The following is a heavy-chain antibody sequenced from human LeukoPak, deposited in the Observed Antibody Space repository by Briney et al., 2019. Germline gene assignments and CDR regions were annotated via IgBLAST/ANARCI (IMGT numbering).Heavy chain of an antibody. CDR1: GYTFTSYD. D-gene: IGHD6-19*01. Sequence: ASVKVSRKASGYTFTSYDINWVRQATGQGLEWMGWMNPNSGNTGYAQKFQGRVTMTRNTSISTAYMELSSLRSEDTAVYYCAGIGYSSGWYYNYYYYYGMDVWGQGTTVTVSS. J-gene: IGHJ6*02. CDR3: AGIGYSSGWYYNYYYYYGMDV. V-gene: IGHV1-8*01. CDR2: MNPNSGNT.